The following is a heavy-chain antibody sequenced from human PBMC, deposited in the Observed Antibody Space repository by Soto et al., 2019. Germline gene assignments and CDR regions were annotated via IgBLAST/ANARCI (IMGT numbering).Heavy chain of an antibody. J-gene: IGHJ6*03. D-gene: IGHD6-19*01. CDR1: GYSFTNYG. Sequence: QDQLVQSGVEVKKPEASVKVSCKASGYSFTNYGITWVRQAPGQGFEWMGWISAYNGNTNYAQKFQGRVTMTTDAPTSTAYLELRSLRSDDTAVYYCARDRGVAPPVAGNTHYYYYMDVWGKGTTVTVSS. CDR3: ARDRGVAPPVAGNTHYYYYMDV. V-gene: IGHV1-18*01. CDR2: ISAYNGNT.